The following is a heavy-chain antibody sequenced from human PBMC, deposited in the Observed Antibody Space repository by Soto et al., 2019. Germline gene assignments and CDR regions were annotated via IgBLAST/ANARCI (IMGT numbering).Heavy chain of an antibody. CDR2: ISYDGSNK. Sequence: GGSLRLSCAASGFTFSSYAMHWVRQAPGKGLEWVAVISYDGSNKYYADSVKGRFTISRDNSKNTLYLQMNSLRAEDTAVYYCARDGYSSPYFDYWGQGTLVTVSS. V-gene: IGHV3-30-3*01. CDR3: ARDGYSSPYFDY. J-gene: IGHJ4*02. CDR1: GFTFSSYA. D-gene: IGHD6-13*01.